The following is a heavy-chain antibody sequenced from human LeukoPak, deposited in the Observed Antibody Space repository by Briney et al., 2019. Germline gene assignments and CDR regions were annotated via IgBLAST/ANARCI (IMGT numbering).Heavy chain of an antibody. CDR3: ASPGPHYDIWAVYYTPDAFDI. J-gene: IGHJ3*02. V-gene: IGHV1-8*01. CDR2: INRNSGNT. Sequence: GGSLRLSCTASGFTFTSYDMNWVRQAPGKGLEWVGWINRNSGNTDYAHSFQGRVTMSRNTSKNTAYLELSSLRSEDTAVYYCASPGPHYDIWAVYYTPDAFDIWGQGTMVTVSS. D-gene: IGHD3-9*01. CDR1: GFTFTSYD.